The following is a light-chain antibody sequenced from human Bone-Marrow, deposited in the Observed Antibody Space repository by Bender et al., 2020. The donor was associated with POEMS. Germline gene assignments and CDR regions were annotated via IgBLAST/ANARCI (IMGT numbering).Light chain of an antibody. J-gene: IGLJ2*01. CDR2: DVS. CDR3: SSYSSRDTLVV. V-gene: IGLV2-14*03. CDR1: TSDIGAYNY. Sequence: QSALTQPASVSGSPGQSITISCTGTTSDIGAYNYVSWYQHHPGKAPKLTIYDVSFRPSGVSHRFSGSKSGYTASLTISGLQAEDEADYFCSSYSSRDTLVVFGGGTKLTVL.